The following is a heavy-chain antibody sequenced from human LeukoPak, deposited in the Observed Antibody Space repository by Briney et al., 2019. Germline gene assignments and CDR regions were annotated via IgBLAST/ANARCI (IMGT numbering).Heavy chain of an antibody. CDR2: IHYSGTT. J-gene: IGHJ4*02. Sequence: SETLSLTCTVSGVSISSSNNFWGWIRQPPGKGLEWIGSIHYSGTTYYIPSLRSRVTISVDTSKNQFSLKLSSVTAADTAVYYCARHEEEDGYNAKTLDFWGRGTLVTVSS. CDR1: GVSISSSNNF. D-gene: IGHD5-24*01. CDR3: ARHEEEDGYNAKTLDF. V-gene: IGHV4-39*01.